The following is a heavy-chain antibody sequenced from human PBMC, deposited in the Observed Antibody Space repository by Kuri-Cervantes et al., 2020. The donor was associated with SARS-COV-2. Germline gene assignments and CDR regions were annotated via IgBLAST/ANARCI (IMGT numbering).Heavy chain of an antibody. D-gene: IGHD3-10*01. Sequence: ASVKVSCKASGYTFTSYGISWVRQAPGQGLEWMRWISAYNGSTNYAQKLQGRVTMTTGTSTSTAYMELRRLRSDDTAVYYCARDGSKGKYFQHWGQGTLVTVSS. CDR2: ISAYNGST. CDR3: ARDGSKGKYFQH. V-gene: IGHV1-18*01. CDR1: GYTFTSYG. J-gene: IGHJ1*01.